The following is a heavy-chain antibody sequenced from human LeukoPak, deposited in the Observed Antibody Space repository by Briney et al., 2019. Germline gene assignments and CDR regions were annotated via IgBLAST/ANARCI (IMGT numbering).Heavy chain of an antibody. CDR2: ISAYNGNT. J-gene: IGHJ4*02. CDR3: ARDRGDGYTWGH. D-gene: IGHD5-24*01. V-gene: IGHV1-18*01. Sequence: GASVKVSCKASGYTFINYGISWVRQAPGQGLEWMGWISAYNGNTNYAQKFQGRVTMTTDTSTSTAYMELRSPKSDDTAVYYCARDRGDGYTWGHWGQGTLVTVSS. CDR1: GYTFINYG.